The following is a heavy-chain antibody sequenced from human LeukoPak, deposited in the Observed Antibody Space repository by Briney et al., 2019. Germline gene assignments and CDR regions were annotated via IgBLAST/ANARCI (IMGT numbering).Heavy chain of an antibody. V-gene: IGHV3-33*01. CDR1: GFTFSSYG. CDR3: ARSDRSFDAFDI. J-gene: IGHJ3*02. CDR2: MWYDGSNK. Sequence: GGSLRLSCAASGFTFSSYGMHWVRQAPGKGLEWVAVMWYDGSNKYYADSVKGRFTISRDNSKNTLYLQMNSLRAEDTAVYYCARSDRSFDAFDIWGQGTMVTVSS.